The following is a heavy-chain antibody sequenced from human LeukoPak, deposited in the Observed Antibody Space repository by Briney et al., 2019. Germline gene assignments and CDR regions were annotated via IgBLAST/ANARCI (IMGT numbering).Heavy chain of an antibody. D-gene: IGHD2-2*01. CDR2: IKQDGSEK. J-gene: IGHJ5*02. CDR3: AREDDVRVPAARGDWLDP. V-gene: IGHV3-7*01. CDR1: GFTLSSYW. Sequence: PGGSLRLSCAASGFTLSSYWLSWVRQAPGKGLEWVANIKQDGSEKNYVDSVKGRFTISRDNAKNSLYLQMNSLRAEDTAVYYCAREDDVRVPAARGDWLDPWGQGTLVTVSS.